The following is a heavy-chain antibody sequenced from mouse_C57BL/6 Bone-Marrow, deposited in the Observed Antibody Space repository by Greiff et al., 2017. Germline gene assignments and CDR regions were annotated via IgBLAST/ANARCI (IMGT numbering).Heavy chain of an antibody. D-gene: IGHD1-1*01. Sequence: EVQLVESGGGLVKPGGSLKLSCAASGFTFSDYGMHWVRQAPEKGLEWVAYISSGSSTICYADTVKGRFTISRANAKNTLFLQMTSLRSEDTAMYYCARGPNYYGSCRILDYWGQGTSVTVSS. J-gene: IGHJ4*01. CDR2: ISSGSSTI. CDR1: GFTFSDYG. V-gene: IGHV5-17*01. CDR3: ARGPNYYGSCRILDY.